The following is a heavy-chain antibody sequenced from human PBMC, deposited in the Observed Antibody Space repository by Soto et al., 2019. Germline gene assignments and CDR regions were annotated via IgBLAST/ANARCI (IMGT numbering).Heavy chain of an antibody. D-gene: IGHD6-19*01. J-gene: IGHJ4*02. Sequence: GGSLRLSCAASGFTFSSYAMHWVRQAPGKGLEWVAVISYDGSNKYYADSVKGRFTISRDNSKNTLYLQMNSLRAEDTAVYYCASSHSSGWYFFDYWGQGTLVTVSS. V-gene: IGHV3-30-3*01. CDR2: ISYDGSNK. CDR1: GFTFSSYA. CDR3: ASSHSSGWYFFDY.